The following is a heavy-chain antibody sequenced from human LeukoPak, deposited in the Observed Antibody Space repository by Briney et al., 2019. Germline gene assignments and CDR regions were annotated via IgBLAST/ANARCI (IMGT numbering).Heavy chain of an antibody. D-gene: IGHD3-22*01. CDR1: EFTFGDYA. CDR2: ISWNSGSI. J-gene: IGHJ4*02. Sequence: GGSLRLSCTASEFTFGDYAISWVRQVPGKGLEWVSGISWNSGSIGYADSVKGRFTISRDNAKNSLYLQMNSLRAEDTALYYCAKDTWLDYYDSSGYYPRSHFDYWGQGTLVTVSS. CDR3: AKDTWLDYYDSSGYYPRSHFDY. V-gene: IGHV3-9*01.